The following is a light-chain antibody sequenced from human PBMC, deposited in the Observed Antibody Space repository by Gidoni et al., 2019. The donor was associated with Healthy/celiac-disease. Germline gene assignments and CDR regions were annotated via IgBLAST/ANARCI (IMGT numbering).Light chain of an antibody. CDR2: AAS. Sequence: DIQMTQSPSSLSASVGDRVTITCRASQSISSYLNWYPQKPGKAPKLLIYAASSLQSGVPSRFSGSGSWTDFTLTIISLQPEDFATYYCQQSYSTPSWTFGQGTRLEIK. J-gene: IGKJ5*01. CDR3: QQSYSTPSWT. CDR1: QSISSY. V-gene: IGKV1-39*01.